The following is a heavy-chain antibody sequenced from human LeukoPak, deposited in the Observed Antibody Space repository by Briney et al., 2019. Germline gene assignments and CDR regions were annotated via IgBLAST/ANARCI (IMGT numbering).Heavy chain of an antibody. CDR3: ATSYDYGSGSYYNF. V-gene: IGHV3-15*01. CDR2: RKSKTHGETT. Sequence: GSLRLSCAASGFTFSDAWMNWVRQAPGKGLEWVGRRKSKTHGETTDYAAPVKGRITISRDDSKKMVYLQLNSLKTEDTAVYYCATSYDYGSGSYYNFWGRGTLVTVFS. D-gene: IGHD3-10*01. CDR1: GFTFSDAW. J-gene: IGHJ4*02.